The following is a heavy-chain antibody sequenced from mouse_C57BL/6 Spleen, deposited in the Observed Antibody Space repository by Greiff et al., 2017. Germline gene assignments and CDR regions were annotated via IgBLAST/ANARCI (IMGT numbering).Heavy chain of an antibody. CDR2: IDPSDSYT. J-gene: IGHJ4*01. Sequence: QVQLQQPGAELVMPGASVKLSCKASGYTFTSYWMHWVKQRPGQGLEWIGEIDPSDSYTNYNQKFKGKSTLTVDKSSSTAYMQLSSLTSEDSAVYYCAREAYYYGKDAMDYWGQGTSVTVSS. CDR3: AREAYYYGKDAMDY. V-gene: IGHV1-69*01. CDR1: GYTFTSYW. D-gene: IGHD1-1*01.